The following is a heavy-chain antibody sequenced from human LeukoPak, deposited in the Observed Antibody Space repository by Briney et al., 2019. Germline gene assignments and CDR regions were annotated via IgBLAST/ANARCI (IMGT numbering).Heavy chain of an antibody. CDR1: GDRVTSYW. CDR2: IFPGDSDT. Sequence: GESLKISCKGYGDRVTSYWVAWVRQMPGKGLEWIGIIFPGDSDTRYSPSIQGQVTISVDRSISTAYLQWSSLKASDTAIYYCARRPLHSQNWLAPWGQGTLVTVSS. V-gene: IGHV5-51*01. CDR3: ARRPLHSQNWLAP. J-gene: IGHJ5*02.